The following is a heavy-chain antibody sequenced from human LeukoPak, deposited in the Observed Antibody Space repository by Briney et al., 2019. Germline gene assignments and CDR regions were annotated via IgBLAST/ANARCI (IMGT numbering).Heavy chain of an antibody. Sequence: GGSLRLSCAASGFTFSSYAMHWVRQAPGKGLEWVAVISYDGSNKYYADSVKGRFTISRDNSKNTLYLQMNSLRAEDTAVYYCARSSGRTDIVVVPAAIDYWGQGTLVTVSS. CDR3: ARSSGRTDIVVVPAAIDY. D-gene: IGHD2-2*01. CDR1: GFTFSSYA. V-gene: IGHV3-30-3*01. CDR2: ISYDGSNK. J-gene: IGHJ4*02.